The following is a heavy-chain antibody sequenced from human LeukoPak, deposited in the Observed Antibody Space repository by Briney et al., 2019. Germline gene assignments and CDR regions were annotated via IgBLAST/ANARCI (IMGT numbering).Heavy chain of an antibody. CDR1: GFTFSTCS. V-gene: IGHV3-48*01. D-gene: IGHD3-16*01. Sequence: PGGSLRLSCAASGFTFSTCSMNWVRQAPGKGLEWVSYISSSGVTIYYADSVKGRLTISRDNSKNTLYLQMNSLRAEDTAVYYCAKGGQKYYFDYWGQGTLVTVSS. J-gene: IGHJ4*02. CDR3: AKGGQKYYFDY. CDR2: ISSSGVTI.